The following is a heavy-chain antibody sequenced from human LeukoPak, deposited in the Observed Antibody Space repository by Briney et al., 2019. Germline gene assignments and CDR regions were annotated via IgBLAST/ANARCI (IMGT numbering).Heavy chain of an antibody. CDR1: GGSFSGYY. Sequence: PSETLSLTCAVYGGSFSGYYWSWIRQPPGKGLEWIGEINHGGSTNYNPSLKSRVTISVDTSKNQFSLKLSSVTAADTAVYYCARLYHGYFADYWGQGTLVTVSS. V-gene: IGHV4-34*01. D-gene: IGHD3-9*01. CDR2: INHGGST. CDR3: ARLYHGYFADY. J-gene: IGHJ4*02.